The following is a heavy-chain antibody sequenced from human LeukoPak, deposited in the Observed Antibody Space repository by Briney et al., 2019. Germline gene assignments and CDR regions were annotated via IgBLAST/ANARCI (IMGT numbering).Heavy chain of an antibody. D-gene: IGHD3-22*01. V-gene: IGHV4-34*01. Sequence: PLETLSLTCAVYGGSFSDYYWSWIRQPPGKGLEWIGEINHSGNTNYNPSLKSRVTISGDTSKNQFSLKLSSVTAADTAVYYWARGCPPDSSGYCDFDYWAREPWSPSRQ. CDR1: GGSFSDYY. J-gene: IGHJ4*02. CDR3: ARGCPPDSSGYCDFDY. CDR2: INHSGNT.